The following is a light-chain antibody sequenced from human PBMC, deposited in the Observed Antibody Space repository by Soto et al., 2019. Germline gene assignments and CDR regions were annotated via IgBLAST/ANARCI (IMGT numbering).Light chain of an antibody. CDR2: YAS. CDR3: QQLAT. J-gene: IGKJ4*01. V-gene: IGKV1-13*02. Sequence: AIQLTQSPSSLSASVGDRVTITCRASQGVNSGLAWYQQRPGKPPKLLISYASNLESGVPSRFSGSGSGTDFTLTIRSLKPEDFATYYCQQLATFGGGTKLEIK. CDR1: QGVNSG.